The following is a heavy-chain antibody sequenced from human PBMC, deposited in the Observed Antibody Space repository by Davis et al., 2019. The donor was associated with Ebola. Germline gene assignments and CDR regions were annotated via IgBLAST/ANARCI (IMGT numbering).Heavy chain of an antibody. CDR1: AYSISSGYY. Sequence: MPSETLSLTCTVSAYSISSGYYWGWIRQPPGKGLEWIGNIYHSGSTYHNPSLKSRVTISVDTSKNQFSLKLSSVTAADTAVYYCTREPSAVAGDDYWGQGTLVTVSS. D-gene: IGHD6-19*01. CDR2: IYHSGST. J-gene: IGHJ4*02. V-gene: IGHV4-38-2*02. CDR3: TREPSAVAGDDY.